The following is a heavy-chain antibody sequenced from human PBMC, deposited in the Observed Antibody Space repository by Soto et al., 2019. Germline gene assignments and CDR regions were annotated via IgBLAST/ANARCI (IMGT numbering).Heavy chain of an antibody. V-gene: IGHV4-30-4*01. D-gene: IGHD2-21*02. J-gene: IGHJ4*02. Sequence: TLSLTCTVSGDSMNSGNHYWSWIRQPPGKGLEWIGYIYYSGSAYYNPSLKSRVTMSVDTSKNQFSLKVNSVTAADTAVYFCARPLGDLLFDKWGQGTLVTVSS. CDR2: IYYSGSA. CDR3: ARPLGDLLFDK. CDR1: GDSMNSGNHY.